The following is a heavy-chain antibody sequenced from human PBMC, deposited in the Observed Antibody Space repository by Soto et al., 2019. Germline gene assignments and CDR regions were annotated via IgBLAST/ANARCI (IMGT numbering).Heavy chain of an antibody. CDR3: ARDDYGMDV. CDR1: GFTFSSYG. Sequence: QVQLVESGGGVVQPGRSLRLSCAASGFTFSSYGIHWVRQAPGKGLEGVSVRWYDASNKYYADSVKGRFTISRDKSKNTLYLQMNSLRAEDTAVYYCARDDYGMDVWGQGTTVTVSS. V-gene: IGHV3-33*01. CDR2: RWYDASNK. J-gene: IGHJ6*02.